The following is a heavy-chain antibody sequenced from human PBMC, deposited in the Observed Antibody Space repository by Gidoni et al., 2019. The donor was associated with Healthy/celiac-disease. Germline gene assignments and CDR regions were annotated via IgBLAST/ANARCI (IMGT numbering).Heavy chain of an antibody. J-gene: IGHJ3*02. CDR1: GLTSGHYA. CDR3: TRRSGATRRCFDI. CDR2: IRSKAYGGTT. Sequence: EVQLVVSGGGLVQPGRSLRLSCTAPGLTSGHYALSWVRQAPGKGLECVGFIRSKAYGGTTEYAASVKGRFTISSDDSNTIAYLQMNILKSEDTAVYYCTRRSGATRRCFDIWGQGTMVTVSS. V-gene: IGHV3-49*04. D-gene: IGHD1-26*01.